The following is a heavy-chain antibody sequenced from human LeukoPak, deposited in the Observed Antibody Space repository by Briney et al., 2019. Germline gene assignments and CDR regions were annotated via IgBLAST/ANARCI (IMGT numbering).Heavy chain of an antibody. D-gene: IGHD5/OR15-5a*01. CDR2: ISPDGSYT. Sequence: PGGSLRLSCAGSGFMFSDFYINWIRQSPGKGLEWLAYISPDGSYTTYGDPVKGRFVISRDNAKNSVSLQMNSLRAEDTAVYFCASDQVSGVFDYWGQGARVTVS. CDR3: ASDQVSGVFDY. J-gene: IGHJ4*02. CDR1: GFMFSDFY. V-gene: IGHV3-11*05.